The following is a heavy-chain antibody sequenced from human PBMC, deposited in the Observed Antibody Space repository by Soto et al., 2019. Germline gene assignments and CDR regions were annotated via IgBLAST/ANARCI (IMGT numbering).Heavy chain of an antibody. Sequence: PSETLSLTCTVSGGPISSSSYYWGWIRQPPGKGLEWIGSIYYSGSTYYNPSLKSRVTISVDTSKNQFSLKLSSVTAADTAVYYCARQDKYYDSSGGFDYWGQGTLVTVSS. J-gene: IGHJ4*02. CDR2: IYYSGST. CDR1: GGPISSSSYY. V-gene: IGHV4-39*01. CDR3: ARQDKYYDSSGGFDY. D-gene: IGHD3-22*01.